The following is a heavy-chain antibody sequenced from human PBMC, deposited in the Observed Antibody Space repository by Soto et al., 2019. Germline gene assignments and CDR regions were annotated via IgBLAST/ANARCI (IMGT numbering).Heavy chain of an antibody. CDR3: ARVALWLQSNYYYYYMDV. CDR1: GFSSSSYW. D-gene: IGHD5-12*01. J-gene: IGHJ6*03. CDR2: IKQDGSVK. V-gene: IGHV3-7*01. Sequence: GGSLRLSCAASGFSSSSYWMCWVRQAPGKGLEWVANIKQDGSVKYYANSVEGRFTISRDNGDNSLYLQMSSLRAEDTAVYYCARVALWLQSNYYYYYMDVWGKGTTVTVSS.